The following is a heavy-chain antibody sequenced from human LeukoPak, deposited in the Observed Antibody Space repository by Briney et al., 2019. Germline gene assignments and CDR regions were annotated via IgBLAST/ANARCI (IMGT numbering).Heavy chain of an antibody. V-gene: IGHV3-7*01. CDR2: LKYDGIET. Sequence: GGSLRLSCVASGFIFSNYWVDWVRQAPGKGLEWVAGLKYDGIETNYLESVRGRFTVSRDNAKNSLYLQMNNLRAEDTAVYYCARGQSIAAHRDALDIWGQGTMVTVSS. CDR3: ARGQSIAAHRDALDI. CDR1: GFIFSNYW. D-gene: IGHD6-6*01. J-gene: IGHJ3*02.